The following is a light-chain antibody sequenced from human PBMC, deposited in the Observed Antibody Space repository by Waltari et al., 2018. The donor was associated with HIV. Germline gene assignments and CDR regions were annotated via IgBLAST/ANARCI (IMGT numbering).Light chain of an antibody. Sequence: QSVLTQPPSASGTPGQRVTISCSGSSSNIGSNTVNWYQQLPGTAPKLLIYSNNLRPSGVPDRLSGSKSGTAASLAISGLQSEDEADYYCAAWDDSLNGHVVFGGGTKLTVL. J-gene: IGLJ2*01. CDR1: SSNIGSNT. V-gene: IGLV1-44*01. CDR2: SNN. CDR3: AAWDDSLNGHVV.